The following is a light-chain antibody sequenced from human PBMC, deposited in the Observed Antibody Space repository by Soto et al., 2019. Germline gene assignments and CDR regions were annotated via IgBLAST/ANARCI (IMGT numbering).Light chain of an antibody. V-gene: IGKV1-27*01. CDR1: QGISNF. Sequence: IQMTQSPSSLSASVGDRVTITCRASQGISNFLAWYQQKPGKVPKLLISAASTLQSGVPSRFSGSGSGTDFTLTTTCLQPEDVTTYFCEENSRVVTVGKETRLE. CDR3: EENSRVVT. J-gene: IGKJ5*01. CDR2: AAS.